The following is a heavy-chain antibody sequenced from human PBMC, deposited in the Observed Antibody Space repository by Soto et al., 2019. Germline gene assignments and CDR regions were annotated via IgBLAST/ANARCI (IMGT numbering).Heavy chain of an antibody. CDR2: FDPEDGET. Sequence: ASVKVSCKVSGYTLTELSMHWVRQAPGKGLEWMGGFDPEDGETIYAQKFQGRVTMTEDTSTDTAYMELSSLRSEDTAVYYCATYQSLYSSGWYYFGYWGQGTLVTVSS. CDR3: ATYQSLYSSGWYYFGY. CDR1: GYTLTELS. V-gene: IGHV1-24*01. J-gene: IGHJ4*02. D-gene: IGHD6-19*01.